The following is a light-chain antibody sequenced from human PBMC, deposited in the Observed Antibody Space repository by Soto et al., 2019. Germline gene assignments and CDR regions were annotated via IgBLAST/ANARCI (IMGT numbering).Light chain of an antibody. CDR2: DAS. Sequence: DIQMIQSPSSLSASVGDRVTITCQASQEISNYLNWYQQKPGKAPKLLIYDASNLERGVQPRFSGRGAGTDFTFTISSLQPEDFATFFCQQYDHLPRTFGRGTKVEI. J-gene: IGKJ1*01. V-gene: IGKV1-33*01. CDR3: QQYDHLPRT. CDR1: QEISNY.